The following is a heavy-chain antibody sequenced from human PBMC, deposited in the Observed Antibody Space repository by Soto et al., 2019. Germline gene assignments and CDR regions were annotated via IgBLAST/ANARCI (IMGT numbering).Heavy chain of an antibody. CDR2: ISSSGSTI. V-gene: IGHV3-11*01. CDR1: GFTFSDYY. D-gene: IGHD3-10*01. Sequence: GGSLRLSCAASGFTFSDYYMSWIRQAPGKGLEWVSYISSSGSTIYYADSVKGRFTISRDNAKNSLYLQMNSLRAEDTAVYYCARFLAEYYYGSGSFAFDIWGQGTMVTVSS. J-gene: IGHJ3*02. CDR3: ARFLAEYYYGSGSFAFDI.